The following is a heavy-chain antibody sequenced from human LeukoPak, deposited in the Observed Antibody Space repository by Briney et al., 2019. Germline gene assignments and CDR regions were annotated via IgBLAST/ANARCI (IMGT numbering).Heavy chain of an antibody. J-gene: IGHJ4*02. D-gene: IGHD1-14*01. Sequence: PGGSLRLSCAASGFTFSSYSMSWVRQAPGKGLGWVSYISSNSGTIYYADSVRGRFTSSRDDAKNSLYLQMNNLRAEDTAVYYCARDPVVEPLDYWGQGTLVTVSS. CDR3: ARDPVVEPLDY. V-gene: IGHV3-48*04. CDR2: ISSNSGTI. CDR1: GFTFSSYS.